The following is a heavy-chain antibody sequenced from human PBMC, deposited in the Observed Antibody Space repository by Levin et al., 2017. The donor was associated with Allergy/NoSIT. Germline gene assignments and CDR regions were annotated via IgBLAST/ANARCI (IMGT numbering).Heavy chain of an antibody. CDR3: ARVLGDKKGYFDY. V-gene: IGHV4-34*01. CDR2: INHNGIT. CDR1: GGSFSGYY. Sequence: PGGSLRLSCAVYGGSFSGYYWSWIRQPPGKGLEWIGEINHNGITNSNPSLKRRVTISVDTSKNQFPLKLSSVTAADTAVYYCARVLGDKKGYFDYWGQGTLVTVSS. D-gene: IGHD4-17*01. J-gene: IGHJ4*02.